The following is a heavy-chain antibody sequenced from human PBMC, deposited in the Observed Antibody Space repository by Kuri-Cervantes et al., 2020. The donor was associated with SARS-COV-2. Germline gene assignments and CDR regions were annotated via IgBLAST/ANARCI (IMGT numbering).Heavy chain of an antibody. CDR3: AKDFWTAIRDYGGRVDAFDI. V-gene: IGHV3-23*01. CDR2: ISGSGGST. Sequence: GESLKISCAASGFTFSSYAMSWVRQAPGKGLEWVSAISGSGGSTYYADSVKGRFTISRDNSKNTLYLQMNSLRAEDTAVYYCAKDFWTAIRDYGGRVDAFDIWGQGTMVTVSS. CDR1: GFTFSSYA. D-gene: IGHD4-23*01. J-gene: IGHJ3*02.